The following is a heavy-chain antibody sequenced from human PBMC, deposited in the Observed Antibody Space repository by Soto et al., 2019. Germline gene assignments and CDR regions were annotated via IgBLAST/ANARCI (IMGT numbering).Heavy chain of an antibody. CDR2: IYYSGST. CDR1: GGSISHYY. Sequence: PSETLSLTCTVSGGSISHYYWSWLRQTPGKGLEWFGYIYYSGSTDYNPSLRNRVTISIDTSKNQFSLTLTSVSAADTAVYYCARGTYFYSFDHWGQGTLVTVSS. CDR3: ARGTYFYSFDH. V-gene: IGHV4-59*01. J-gene: IGHJ4*02. D-gene: IGHD1-7*01.